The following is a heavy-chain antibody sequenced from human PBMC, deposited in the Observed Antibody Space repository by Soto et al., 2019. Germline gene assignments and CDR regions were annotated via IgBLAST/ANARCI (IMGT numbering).Heavy chain of an antibody. CDR2: VSGSGGGT. V-gene: IGHV3-23*01. CDR1: GFTFNTYV. J-gene: IGHJ4*02. Sequence: GGSLRLSCAASGFTFNTYVMTWVRQSPGKGLEWVSTVSGSGGGTYYADSVKGRFTISRVNSKNTMYLQMSNLRAEDTAVYFCARIGPYCGGDCYPDFDFWGLGTPVTVSS. CDR3: ARIGPYCGGDCYPDFDF. D-gene: IGHD2-21*02.